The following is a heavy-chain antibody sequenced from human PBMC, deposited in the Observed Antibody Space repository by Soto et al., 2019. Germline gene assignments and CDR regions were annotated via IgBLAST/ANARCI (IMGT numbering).Heavy chain of an antibody. V-gene: IGHV3-74*01. J-gene: IGHJ4*02. D-gene: IGHD2-15*01. Sequence: GGSLRLSCAASGFTFSSYWMHWVRQAPGKGLVWVSRINSDGSSTSYADSVKGRFTISRDNAKNTLYLQMNSLRAEDTAVYYCARVGGWIYYFDYWGQGTLVTVSS. CDR3: ARVGGWIYYFDY. CDR1: GFTFSSYW. CDR2: INSDGSST.